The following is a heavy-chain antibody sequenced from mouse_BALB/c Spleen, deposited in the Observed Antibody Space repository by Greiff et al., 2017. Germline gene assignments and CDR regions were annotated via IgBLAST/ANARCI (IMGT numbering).Heavy chain of an antibody. CDR1: GFSLTSYG. V-gene: IGHV2-4-1*01. J-gene: IGHJ3*01. D-gene: IGHD3-3*01. Sequence: QVQLKQSGPGLVQPSQSLSITCTVSGFSLTSYGVHWVRQSPGKGLEWLGVIWSGGSTDYNAAFISRLSISKDNSKSQVFFKMNSLQADDTAIYYCARNGQFAYWGQGTLVTVSA. CDR2: IWSGGST. CDR3: ARNGQFAY.